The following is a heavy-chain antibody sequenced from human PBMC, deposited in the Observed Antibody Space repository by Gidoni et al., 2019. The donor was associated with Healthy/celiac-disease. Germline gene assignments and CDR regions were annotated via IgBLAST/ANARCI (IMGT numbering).Heavy chain of an antibody. Sequence: QVQLVESGGGVVQPGRSLRLSCAASGFTFISYGIHWVRQAPGKGLEWVAVIWYDGSNKYYADSVKGRFTISRDNSKNTLYLQMNSLRAEDTAVYYCARDWRELTGDDAFDIWGQGTMVTVSS. V-gene: IGHV3-33*01. CDR2: IWYDGSNK. CDR1: GFTFISYG. D-gene: IGHD1-26*01. CDR3: ARDWRELTGDDAFDI. J-gene: IGHJ3*02.